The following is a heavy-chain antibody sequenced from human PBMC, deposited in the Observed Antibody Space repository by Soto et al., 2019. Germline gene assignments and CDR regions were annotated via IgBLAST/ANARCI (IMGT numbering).Heavy chain of an antibody. V-gene: IGHV3-23*01. CDR2: ISGSGGST. CDR1: GFTFSSYA. D-gene: IGHD6-19*01. CDR3: AKEYEYSSGWERIDY. J-gene: IGHJ4*02. Sequence: EVQLLESGGGLVQPGGSLRLSCAASGFTFSSYAMSWVRQAPGKGLEWVSAISGSGGSTYYADSVKGRFTISRDNSKKTLYLQMNSLRAEDTDVYYCAKEYEYSSGWERIDYWGQGTLVTVSS.